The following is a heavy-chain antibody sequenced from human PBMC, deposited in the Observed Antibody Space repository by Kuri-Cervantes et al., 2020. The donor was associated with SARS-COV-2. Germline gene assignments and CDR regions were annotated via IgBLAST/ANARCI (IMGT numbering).Heavy chain of an antibody. CDR2: IYYSGST. D-gene: IGHD6-6*01. J-gene: IGHJ4*02. V-gene: IGHV4-39*01. Sequence: SETLSLTCSVSGDSIRSTSYYWGWIRQPPGKGLEWIGNIYYSGSTYYSPSLKSRVTISVDMSKNQFSLNLNPVTAADTAVYYCARLVRQYSSSSSPDYWGQGTLVTVSS. CDR3: ARLVRQYSSSSSPDY. CDR1: GDSIRSTSYY.